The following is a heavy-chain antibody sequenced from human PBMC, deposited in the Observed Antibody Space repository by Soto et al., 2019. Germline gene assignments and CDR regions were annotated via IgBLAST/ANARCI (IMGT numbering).Heavy chain of an antibody. CDR1: GYTFTSYG. V-gene: IGHV1-18*01. CDR3: ARDRPAYDFWSGNGDYYYYYMDV. J-gene: IGHJ6*03. Sequence: QVQLVQSGAEVKKPGASVKVSCKASGYTFTSYGISWVRQAPGQGLERMGWISAYNGNTNYAQKLQGRVTMTTDTSTSTAYMELRSMRSDDTAVYYCARDRPAYDFWSGNGDYYYYYMDVWGKGTTVTVSS. CDR2: ISAYNGNT. D-gene: IGHD3-3*01.